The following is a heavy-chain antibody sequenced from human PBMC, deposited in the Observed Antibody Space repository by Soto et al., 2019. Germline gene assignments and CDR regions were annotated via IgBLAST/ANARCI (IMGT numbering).Heavy chain of an antibody. CDR3: ARHQGPAAGNYGMDV. V-gene: IGHV3-21*02. CDR2: ISSSSSYI. CDR1: GFTFSSYS. D-gene: IGHD6-13*01. Sequence: EVQLVESGGGLVKPGGSLRLSCAASGFTFSSYSMNWVRQAPGKGLEWVASISSSSSYIYYADSVKGRFTISRDKAKNSLFLKMSSLRAEDTALYYCARHQGPAAGNYGMDVWGRGTTVTVSS. J-gene: IGHJ6*02.